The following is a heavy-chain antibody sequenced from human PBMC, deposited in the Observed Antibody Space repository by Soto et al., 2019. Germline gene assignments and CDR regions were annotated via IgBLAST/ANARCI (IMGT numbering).Heavy chain of an antibody. CDR1: GYTFTSYG. CDR2: ISAYNGNT. V-gene: IGHV1-18*01. D-gene: IGHD3-3*01. Sequence: GPSVKVSCKASGYTFTSYGISWVRQAPGQGLEWMGWISAYNGNTNYAQKLQGRVTMTTDTSTSTAYMELRSLRSDDTAVYYCARDWRYDFWSGYSVSPNWFYPWGQGTLVTVSS. CDR3: ARDWRYDFWSGYSVSPNWFYP. J-gene: IGHJ5*02.